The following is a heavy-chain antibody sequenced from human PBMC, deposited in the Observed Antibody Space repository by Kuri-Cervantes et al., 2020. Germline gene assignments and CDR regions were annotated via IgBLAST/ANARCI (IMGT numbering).Heavy chain of an antibody. CDR1: GFTFSSYG. CDR2: IRYDGSNK. V-gene: IGHV3-30*02. CDR3: AIATHYYDSSGPDY. Sequence: GGSLRLSCAASGFTFSSYGMHWVRQAPGKGLEWVAFIRYDGSNKYYADSVKGRFTISRDNSKNTLYLQMNSLRAEDTAVYYCAIATHYYDSSGPDYWGQGTLVTVSS. J-gene: IGHJ4*02. D-gene: IGHD3-22*01.